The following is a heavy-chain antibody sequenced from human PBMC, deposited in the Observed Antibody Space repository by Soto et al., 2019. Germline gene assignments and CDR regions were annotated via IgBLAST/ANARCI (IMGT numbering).Heavy chain of an antibody. Sequence: SETLSLTCTVSGGSVSTGMKYWGWVRQPPGKALEFIGYMYKTGETLLNSSLKSRVTLSMEMSKNQFSLTLSSVTAADTAVYFCMKAHESGDFLGMSVWGPGTTVTVSS. J-gene: IGHJ6*02. D-gene: IGHD3-10*01. CDR2: MYKTGET. V-gene: IGHV4-61*01. CDR1: GGSVSTGMKY. CDR3: MKAHESGDFLGMSV.